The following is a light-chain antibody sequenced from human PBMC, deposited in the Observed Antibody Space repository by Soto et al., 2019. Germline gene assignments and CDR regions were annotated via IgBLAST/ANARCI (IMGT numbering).Light chain of an antibody. J-gene: IGKJ1*01. CDR2: GES. CDR1: QSVSSSY. V-gene: IGKV3-20*01. CDR3: QQFGSSPRGT. Sequence: EIVLTQSPGTLSLSPGERATLSCRASQSVSSSYLAWYQQKPGQAPRLLIYGESSRATGIPDRFSASGSGTDFTLTISRLEPEDFAAYYCQQFGSSPRGTFGQGAKVEI.